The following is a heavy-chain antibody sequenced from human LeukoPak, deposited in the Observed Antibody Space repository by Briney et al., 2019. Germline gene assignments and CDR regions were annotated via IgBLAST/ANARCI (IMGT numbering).Heavy chain of an antibody. CDR3: ARVWSGNFYEERGAFDI. Sequence: SETLSLTCTVSGGSISSSSYYWGWIRQPPGTGLEWIGSIYYSGSTYYNPSLKSRVTISVDTSKNQFSLKLSSVTAADTAVYYCARVWSGNFYEERGAFDIWGQGTKVTVSS. CDR2: IYYSGST. D-gene: IGHD2/OR15-2a*01. J-gene: IGHJ3*02. V-gene: IGHV4-39*07. CDR1: GGSISSSSYY.